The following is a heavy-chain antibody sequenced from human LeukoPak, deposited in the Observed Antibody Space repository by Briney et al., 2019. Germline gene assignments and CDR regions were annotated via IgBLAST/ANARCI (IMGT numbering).Heavy chain of an antibody. Sequence: SETLSLTCTVSGGSISSSSYYWGWIRQPPGKGLEWIGSIYHSGSTYYNPSLKSRVTISVDTPKNQFSLKLSSVTAADTAVYYCARAPMYYYDSSGLDYYFDYWGQGTLVTVSS. D-gene: IGHD3-22*01. V-gene: IGHV4-39*07. CDR3: ARAPMYYYDSSGLDYYFDY. J-gene: IGHJ4*02. CDR2: IYHSGST. CDR1: GGSISSSSYY.